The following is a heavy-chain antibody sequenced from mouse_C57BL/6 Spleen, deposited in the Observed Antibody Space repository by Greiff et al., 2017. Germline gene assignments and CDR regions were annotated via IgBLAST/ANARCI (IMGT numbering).Heavy chain of an antibody. Sequence: VKLMESDAELVKPGASVKISCKVSGYTFTDHTIHWMKQRPEQGLEWIGYIYPRDGSTKYNEKFKGKATLTADKSSSTAYMQLNSLTSEDSAVYFCARLHYYGSLYYFDYWGQGTTLTVSS. D-gene: IGHD1-1*01. V-gene: IGHV1-78*01. CDR1: GYTFTDHT. J-gene: IGHJ2*01. CDR2: IYPRDGST. CDR3: ARLHYYGSLYYFDY.